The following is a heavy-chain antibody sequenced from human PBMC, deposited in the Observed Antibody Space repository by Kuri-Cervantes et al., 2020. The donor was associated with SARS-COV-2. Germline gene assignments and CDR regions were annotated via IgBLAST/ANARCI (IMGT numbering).Heavy chain of an antibody. CDR1: GYTFTGYY. CDR3: AQGAVLRAFDI. Sequence: ASVKVSCKASGYTFTGYYIHWVRQAPGQGVEWMGCINPSSGGTKYGQKLQGWVTMTRDTSISTAYMELSRLRSHETTVYYCAQGAVLRAFDIWGQGTMVTVSS. CDR2: INPSSGGT. V-gene: IGHV1-2*04. D-gene: IGHD1-26*01. J-gene: IGHJ3*02.